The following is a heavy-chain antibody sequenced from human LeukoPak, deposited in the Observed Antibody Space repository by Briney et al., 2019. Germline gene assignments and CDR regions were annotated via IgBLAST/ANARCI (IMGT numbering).Heavy chain of an antibody. Sequence: GGSLRLSCAASGFKFDDYGMSWVRQAPGKGLEWVSGISWNGGNTGYADSVKGRFTISRDNAKNSLFLQVNSLRADDTAFYYCAREGIYCVNGVCYLDYWGQGSLVTVSS. J-gene: IGHJ4*02. CDR1: GFKFDDYG. V-gene: IGHV3-20*04. CDR3: AREGIYCVNGVCYLDY. D-gene: IGHD2-8*01. CDR2: ISWNGGNT.